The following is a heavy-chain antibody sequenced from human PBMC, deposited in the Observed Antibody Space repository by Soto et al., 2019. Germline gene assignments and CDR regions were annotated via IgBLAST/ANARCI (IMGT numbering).Heavy chain of an antibody. J-gene: IGHJ4*02. V-gene: IGHV3-30-3*01. D-gene: IGHD3-3*01. CDR3: SRDPADFWNGYYRGSFDY. CDR1: GFTFSSYA. CDR2: ISYDGSNK. Sequence: QVQLVESGGGVVQPGRSLRLSCAASGFTFSSYAMHWVRQAPGKGLEWVAVISYDGSNKYYADSVKGRFTISRENSKNPLYLQMNSLRAEDTAVYDCSRDPADFWNGYYRGSFDYWGQGTLVTVSS.